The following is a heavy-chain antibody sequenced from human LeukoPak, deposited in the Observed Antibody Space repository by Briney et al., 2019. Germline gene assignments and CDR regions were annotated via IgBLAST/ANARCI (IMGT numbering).Heavy chain of an antibody. CDR3: ARDNYGSGSYFFNYYYYMDV. Sequence: SETLSLTCAVYGGSFSGYYWSWIRQPAGKGLEWIGRIYTSGSTNYNPSPKSRVTISVDTSKNQFSLKLSSVTAADTAVYYCARDNYGSGSYFFNYYYYMDVWGKGTTVTISS. D-gene: IGHD3-10*01. CDR2: IYTSGST. V-gene: IGHV4-4*07. J-gene: IGHJ6*03. CDR1: GGSFSGYY.